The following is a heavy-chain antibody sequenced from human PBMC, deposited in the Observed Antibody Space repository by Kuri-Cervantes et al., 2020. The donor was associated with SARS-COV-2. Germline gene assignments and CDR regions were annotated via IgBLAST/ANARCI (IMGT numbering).Heavy chain of an antibody. CDR1: GYTFTDYY. CDR3: ARETPDYYDSSGYLYFDY. Sequence: ASVKVSCKVSGYTFTDYYMHWVQQAPGKGLEWMGLVDPEDGETIYAEKFQGRVTITADTSTDTAYMELSSLRSEDTAVYYCARETPDYYDSSGYLYFDYWGQGTLVTVSS. D-gene: IGHD3-22*01. CDR2: VDPEDGET. J-gene: IGHJ4*02. V-gene: IGHV1-69-2*01.